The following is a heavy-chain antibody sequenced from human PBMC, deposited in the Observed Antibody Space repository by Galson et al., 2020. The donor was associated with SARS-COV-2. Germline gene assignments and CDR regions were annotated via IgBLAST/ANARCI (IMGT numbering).Heavy chain of an antibody. D-gene: IGHD1-1*01. CDR1: GYIFTSYG. CDR3: ARGSQSNWEFDL. J-gene: IGHJ3*01. Sequence: ASVKVSCKASGYIFTSYGISWVRQAPGQRLEWMGWIHGYNGNTKIAQKFQGRVTMTTDTSTSTASMALTSLTSDDTAVYYCARGSQSNWEFDLWGQGTLVTVS. CDR2: IHGYNGNT. V-gene: IGHV1-18*01.